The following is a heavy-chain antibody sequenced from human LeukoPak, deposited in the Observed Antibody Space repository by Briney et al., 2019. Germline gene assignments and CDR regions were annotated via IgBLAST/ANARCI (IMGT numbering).Heavy chain of an antibody. D-gene: IGHD3-10*01. V-gene: IGHV3-30-3*01. J-gene: IGHJ4*02. CDR2: ISYDGSNK. CDR1: GFTFSSYA. Sequence: GGSLRLSCAASGFTFSSYAMHWVRQAPGKGLEWVAVISYDGSNKYYADSVKGRFTISRDNSKDTLYLQMNSLRAEDTAVYYCAREGSGEYYFDYWGQGTLVTVSS. CDR3: AREGSGEYYFDY.